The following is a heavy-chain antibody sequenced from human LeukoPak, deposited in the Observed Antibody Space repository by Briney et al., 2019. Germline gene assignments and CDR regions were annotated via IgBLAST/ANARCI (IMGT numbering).Heavy chain of an antibody. J-gene: IGHJ4*02. D-gene: IGHD3-16*01. CDR1: GFTFTTYW. CDR2: INSDGTST. V-gene: IGHV3-74*01. Sequence: GGSLRLSCAASGFTFTTYWMHWVRQAPGKGLVWVSRINSDGTSTNYADSVKGRFTISRDNAKNTLYLQMNSLRAEDTAVYYCVGGWDYFEYWGQGTLVTGSS. CDR3: VGGWDYFEY.